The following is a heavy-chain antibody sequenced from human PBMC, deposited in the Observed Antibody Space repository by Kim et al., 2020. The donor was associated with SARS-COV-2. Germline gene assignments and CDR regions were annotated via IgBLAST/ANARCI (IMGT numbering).Heavy chain of an antibody. D-gene: IGHD4-17*01. CDR3: ARGYYGRGDD. CDR2: IYYSGST. Sequence: SETLSLTCTVSGVSISSGTYYWGWIRQPPGKGLEWIGSIYYSGSTYYNPSLKSRVTISVDTSNNQFSLKLTSVTAADTAVYYCARGYYGRGDDWGQGSLVTVSS. CDR1: GVSISSGTYY. J-gene: IGHJ4*02. V-gene: IGHV4-39*01.